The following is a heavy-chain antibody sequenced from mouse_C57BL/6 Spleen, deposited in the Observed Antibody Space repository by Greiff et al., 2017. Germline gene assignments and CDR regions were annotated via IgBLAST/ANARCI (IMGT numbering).Heavy chain of an antibody. Sequence: QVQLQQSGAELVRPGASVTLSCKASGFTFTDYEMHWVKQTPVHGLEWIGAIEPETGGTAVNQKFKGKAILTADKSSSTAYMELRSLTSEDTAVYYCTRDRNYYCNPFDYWGQGTTLTVSS. V-gene: IGHV1-15*01. J-gene: IGHJ2*01. CDR2: IEPETGGT. CDR3: TRDRNYYCNPFDY. D-gene: IGHD2-1*01. CDR1: GFTFTDYE.